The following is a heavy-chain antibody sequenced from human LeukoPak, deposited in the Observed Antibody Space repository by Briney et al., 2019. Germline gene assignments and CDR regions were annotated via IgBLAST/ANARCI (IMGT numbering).Heavy chain of an antibody. D-gene: IGHD2-2*01. V-gene: IGHV3-23*01. Sequence: GGSLRLSCAASGFTFSSYAMSWVRQAPGKGLEWVSAISGSGGSTYYADSVKGRFTIPRDNSKNTLYLQMNSLRAEDTAVYYCAKVQHYCSSTSCQTPFDYWGQGTLVTVSS. CDR2: ISGSGGST. CDR3: AKVQHYCSSTSCQTPFDY. J-gene: IGHJ4*02. CDR1: GFTFSSYA.